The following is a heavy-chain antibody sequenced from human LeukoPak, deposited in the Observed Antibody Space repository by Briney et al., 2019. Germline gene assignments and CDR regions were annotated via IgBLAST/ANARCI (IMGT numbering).Heavy chain of an antibody. D-gene: IGHD1-1*01. CDR2: IRSNGDTA. CDR1: GFTFSSIA. Sequence: GGSLRLSCTASGFTFSSIALTWVRQAPGKGLEWVSTIRSNGDTAYNADSVNGRFTISRDNSKNTLYLQMDSQRVEDTAIYYCAKGQELDDGVFDSWGQGTLVTVSS. J-gene: IGHJ4*02. CDR3: AKGQELDDGVFDS. V-gene: IGHV3-23*01.